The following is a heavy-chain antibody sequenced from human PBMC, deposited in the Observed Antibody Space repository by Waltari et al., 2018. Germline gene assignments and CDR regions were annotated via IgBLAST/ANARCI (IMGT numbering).Heavy chain of an antibody. J-gene: IGHJ6*02. D-gene: IGHD2-8*02. CDR3: AKDFGTTGNRMSLGAMDV. V-gene: IGHV3-33*03. CDR2: IGYDGSEK. Sequence: HLVESGGGVVQPGRSLRLSCAASGFAFRTTGMHWVRPAPGKGVEWVAIIGYDGSEKYHADSVKGRFSISRDNSKDTVYLQMNSLRVEDTAVYYCAKDFGTTGNRMSLGAMDVWGQGTTVTVSS. CDR1: GFAFRTTG.